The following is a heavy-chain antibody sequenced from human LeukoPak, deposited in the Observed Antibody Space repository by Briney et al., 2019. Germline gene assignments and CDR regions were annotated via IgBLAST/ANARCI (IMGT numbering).Heavy chain of an antibody. CDR2: IYYSGST. Sequence: SETLSLTCTVSGGSISSSSYYWGWIRQPPGKGLEWIGSIYYSGSTYYNPSLKSRVTISVDTSKNQFSLKLSSVTAADTAVYYCARDKGYYYDSSGYYYRGYFQRWGQGTLVTVSS. CDR1: GGSISSSSYY. J-gene: IGHJ1*01. D-gene: IGHD3-22*01. CDR3: ARDKGYYYDSSGYYYRGYFQR. V-gene: IGHV4-39*07.